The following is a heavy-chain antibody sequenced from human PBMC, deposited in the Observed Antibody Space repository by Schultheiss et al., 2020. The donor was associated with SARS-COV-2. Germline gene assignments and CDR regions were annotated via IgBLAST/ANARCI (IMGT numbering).Heavy chain of an antibody. J-gene: IGHJ3*02. D-gene: IGHD2-2*01. CDR3: ARESCSSTSCYHILGGDAFDI. CDR1: GGSISSGGYY. Sequence: SETLSLTCTVSGGSISSGGYYWSWIRQHPGKGLEWIGYIYYSGSTNYNPSLKSRVTISVDTSKNQFSLKLSSVTAADTAVYYCARESCSSTSCYHILGGDAFDIWGQGTMVTVSS. CDR2: IYYSGST. V-gene: IGHV4-61*08.